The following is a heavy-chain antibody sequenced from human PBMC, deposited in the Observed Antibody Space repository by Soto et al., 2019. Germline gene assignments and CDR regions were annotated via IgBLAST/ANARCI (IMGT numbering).Heavy chain of an antibody. Sequence: GGSLRLSCAASGFSFGGYALSWVRQAPGKGLEWVSTVSGSDGKTFYADSVKGRFSISRDTSQSTLYLQVNSLRAVDTAIYYCARWSYLDYWGQGTRVTVS. CDR2: VSGSDGKT. CDR3: ARWSYLDY. J-gene: IGHJ4*02. V-gene: IGHV3-23*01. CDR1: GFSFGGYA. D-gene: IGHD3-3*01.